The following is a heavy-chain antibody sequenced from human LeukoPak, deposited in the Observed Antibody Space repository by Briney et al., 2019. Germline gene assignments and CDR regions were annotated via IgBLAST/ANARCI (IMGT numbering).Heavy chain of an antibody. D-gene: IGHD3-10*01. CDR3: ARRAITQGFDY. CDR2: INPNSGGT. Sequence: ASVKVSCKASGYTFTGYYMHWVRQAPGQGLEWMGRINPNSGGTNYAQKFQGRVTMTRDTSISTAYMELSSLRSEDTAVYYCARRAITQGFDYWGQGTLVTVSS. CDR1: GYTFTGYY. V-gene: IGHV1-2*06. J-gene: IGHJ4*02.